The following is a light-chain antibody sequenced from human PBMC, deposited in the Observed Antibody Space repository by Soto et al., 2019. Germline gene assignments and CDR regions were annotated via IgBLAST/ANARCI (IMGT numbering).Light chain of an antibody. V-gene: IGKV3-20*01. CDR1: QSVTNNY. Sequence: EIVLTQSPGTLSLSPGGRATLSCRASQSVTNNYLAWYQQKAGQAPRLLIYGASNRATGIPDRFRGSGSGTDFTLTISRLEPEDFAVYYCQQYGSSPLFTFGPGTIVDIK. CDR3: QQYGSSPLFT. CDR2: GAS. J-gene: IGKJ3*01.